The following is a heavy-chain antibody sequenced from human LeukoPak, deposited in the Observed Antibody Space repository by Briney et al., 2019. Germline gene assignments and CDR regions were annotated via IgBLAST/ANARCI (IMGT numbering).Heavy chain of an antibody. J-gene: IGHJ4*02. CDR3: ARETMDSVSGFDN. D-gene: IGHD5/OR15-5a*01. V-gene: IGHV4-31*03. Sequence: SETLSLTCSVSGGSISSGGHHWNWIRQHPGRGLEWIGYIYYSGSKYYNPSLRSRVTMSVDTSKNQISLTLRSVTAADTAVYYCARETMDSVSGFDNWGQGTLVTVSS. CDR1: GGSISSGGHH. CDR2: IYYSGSK.